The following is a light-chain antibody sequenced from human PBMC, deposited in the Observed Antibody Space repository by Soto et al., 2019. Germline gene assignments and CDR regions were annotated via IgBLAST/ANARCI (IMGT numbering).Light chain of an antibody. Sequence: DIQMTQSPSTLSASVGYRVTITCRASQSISSWLAWYQQKPGKAPKLLIYDASGLEGGVPSRFSGSGSGTEFTLTISSLQPDDFATYYCQQYNSYPWTFGQGTKVEIK. J-gene: IGKJ1*01. CDR3: QQYNSYPWT. CDR1: QSISSW. CDR2: DAS. V-gene: IGKV1-5*01.